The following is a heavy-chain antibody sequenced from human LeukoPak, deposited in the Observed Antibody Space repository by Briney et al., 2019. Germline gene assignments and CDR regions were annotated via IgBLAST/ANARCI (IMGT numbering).Heavy chain of an antibody. J-gene: IGHJ5*01. CDR3: TTEPDSSGWYGDS. CDR1: GLIFIEAW. CDR2: IKSKGGGGTV. Sequence: GGSLRLSCVGSGLIFIEAWMNWVRQVPGKGLEWVGRIKSKGGGGTVDHAAPVKGRFIISRDDSENTVFLQMNNLKTEDTAVYYCTTEPDSSGWYGDSWGQGTLVAVSS. V-gene: IGHV3-15*07. D-gene: IGHD6-19*01.